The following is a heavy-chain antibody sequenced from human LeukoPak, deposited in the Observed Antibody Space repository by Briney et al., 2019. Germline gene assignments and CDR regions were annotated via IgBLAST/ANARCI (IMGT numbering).Heavy chain of an antibody. CDR3: AKARGYSGYDSLDY. CDR1: GFTFITYA. Sequence: GSLRLSCAASGFTFITYAMSWVRQAPGTGLEWVSAISGSGGSTYYADSVKGRFTISRDKSKNTLYLQMNSLRAEDTAVYYCAKARGYSGYDSLDYWGQGTLVTVSS. CDR2: ISGSGGST. V-gene: IGHV3-23*01. D-gene: IGHD5-12*01. J-gene: IGHJ4*02.